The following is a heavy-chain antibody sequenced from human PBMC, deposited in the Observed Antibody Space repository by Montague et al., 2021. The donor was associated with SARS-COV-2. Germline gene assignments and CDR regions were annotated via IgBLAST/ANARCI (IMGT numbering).Heavy chain of an antibody. V-gene: IGHV3-7*01. J-gene: IGHJ4*02. CDR2: INQDETAK. D-gene: IGHD6-19*01. CDR3: ARSPRGSGPGWIDY. CDR1: GFTSGNYQ. Sequence: SRRLSCAASGFTSGNYQMTWVRQAPGKGLQWVAHINQDETAKTYVDSVKGRFTTSRDNAKNSLILQMNSLKDEDTAVYYCARSPRGSGPGWIDYWGQGTLVTVSS.